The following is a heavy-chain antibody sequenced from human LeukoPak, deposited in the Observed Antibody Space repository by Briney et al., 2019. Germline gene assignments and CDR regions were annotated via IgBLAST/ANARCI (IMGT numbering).Heavy chain of an antibody. V-gene: IGHV4-4*07. Sequence: PSETLSLTCTVSGGPMYSYYWAWIQQTAEKGLEWIGRLYPGVSTNYNPSLKSRLTMSVDTSKNQFALKLSAVTAADTAVYYCARLKFYDSTGYSPGHYMGVWGKGTTVTVSS. CDR1: GGPMYSYY. CDR3: ARLKFYDSTGYSPGHYMGV. D-gene: IGHD3-22*01. J-gene: IGHJ6*03. CDR2: LYPGVST.